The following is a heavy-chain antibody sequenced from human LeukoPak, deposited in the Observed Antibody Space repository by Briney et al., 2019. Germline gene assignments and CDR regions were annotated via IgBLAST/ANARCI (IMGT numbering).Heavy chain of an antibody. CDR1: GGSFSGYY. V-gene: IGHV4-34*01. CDR2: INHSGST. J-gene: IGHJ6*02. CDR3: ASLRYGDYGMDV. D-gene: IGHD4-17*01. Sequence: SETLSLTCAVYGGSFSGYYWSWIRQPPGKGLEWIGEINHSGSTNYNPSLKSRVTISVDASKTQFSLKLSSVTAADTAVYYCASLRYGDYGMDVWGQGTTVTVSS.